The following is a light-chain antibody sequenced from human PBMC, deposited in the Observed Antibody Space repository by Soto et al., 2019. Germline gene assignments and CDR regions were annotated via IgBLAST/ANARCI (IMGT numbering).Light chain of an antibody. CDR2: GSS. CDR3: QQYGSSPPYT. V-gene: IGKV3-20*01. Sequence: EVVLTQSPGTLSLSPGERATLSCRASQSVSNYDFAWYQQKPGQAPRLLIFGSSDRATGIPDRFSGSGSGTDFTLTISRLEPEDFAVYYCQQYGSSPPYTFGQGTKLEIK. CDR1: QSVSNYD. J-gene: IGKJ2*01.